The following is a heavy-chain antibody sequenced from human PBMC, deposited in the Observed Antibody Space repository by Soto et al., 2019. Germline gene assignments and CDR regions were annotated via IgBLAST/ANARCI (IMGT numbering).Heavy chain of an antibody. V-gene: IGHV1-2*04. J-gene: IGHJ6*02. CDR2: INPKSGGT. CDR3: ARGDSTDCSNGVCSFFYNHDMDV. D-gene: IGHD2-8*01. CDR1: GYSFTDYH. Sequence: QVQLVQSGAEVKKPGASVKVSCKASGYSFTDYHIHWVRQAPGQGLEWLGRINPKSGGTSTAQKFQGWVTMTTDTSTRTAAMELTRLTADDTAISYCARGDSTDCSNGVCSFFYNHDMDVWGQGTTVTVSS.